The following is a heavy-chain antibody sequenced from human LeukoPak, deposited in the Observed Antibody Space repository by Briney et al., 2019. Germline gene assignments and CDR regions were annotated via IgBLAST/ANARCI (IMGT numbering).Heavy chain of an antibody. D-gene: IGHD5-12*01. Sequence: SETLSLTCTVSGGSISSGGYYWSWIRQHPGKGLEWIGYIYYSGSTYYNPSLKSRVTISVDTSKNQFSLKLSSVTAADTAVYYCAREPTSRYSGYAHNWFDPWGQGTLVTVSS. CDR2: IYYSGST. CDR3: AREPTSRYSGYAHNWFDP. J-gene: IGHJ5*02. V-gene: IGHV4-31*03. CDR1: GGSISSGGYY.